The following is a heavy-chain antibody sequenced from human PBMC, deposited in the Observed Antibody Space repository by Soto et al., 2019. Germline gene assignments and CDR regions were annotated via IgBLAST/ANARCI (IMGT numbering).Heavy chain of an antibody. D-gene: IGHD3-16*02. CDR1: GFTFSDYY. CDR3: ARVGGVAVWGSYLDYYGMDV. Sequence: GGSLRLSCAASGFTFSDYYMSWIRQAPGKGLEWVSYISSSGSTIYYADSVKGRFTISRDNAKNSLYLQMNSLRAEDTAVYYCARVGGVAVWGSYLDYYGMDVWGQGTTVTVSS. J-gene: IGHJ6*02. V-gene: IGHV3-11*01. CDR2: ISSSGSTI.